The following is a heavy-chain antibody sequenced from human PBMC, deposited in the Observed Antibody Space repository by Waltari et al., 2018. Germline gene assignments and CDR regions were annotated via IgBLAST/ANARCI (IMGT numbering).Heavy chain of an antibody. D-gene: IGHD2-2*01. V-gene: IGHV1-69*06. CDR2: VTPFCSTA. J-gene: IGHJ6*02. CDR1: GVAFDSHA. Sequence: QVQLVQSGAEVKKPGPSVNVSCQASGVAFDSHAISWLRQAPGQGLEWMGRVTPFCSTAIYAQKFQDRLTLTADKSTSTGYMELSSLTSEDTAVYYCASRDLVVVPASMSYYYYYGMDVWGQGTTVTVSS. CDR3: ASRDLVVVPASMSYYYYYGMDV.